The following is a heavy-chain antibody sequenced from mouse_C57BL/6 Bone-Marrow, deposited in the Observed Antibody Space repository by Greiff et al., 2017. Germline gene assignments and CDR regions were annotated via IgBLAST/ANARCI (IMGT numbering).Heavy chain of an antibody. CDR1: GFNIKDDY. Sequence: EVQLQQSGAELVRPGASVKLSCTASGFNIKDDYMHWVKQRPEQGLEWIGWIDPENGDTEYASKFQGKATITADTSSTTAYLQLSSLTSEDTAVYYCTVFYYDYSYYFDYWGQGTTLTVSS. J-gene: IGHJ2*01. CDR3: TVFYYDYSYYFDY. D-gene: IGHD2-4*01. CDR2: IDPENGDT. V-gene: IGHV14-4*01.